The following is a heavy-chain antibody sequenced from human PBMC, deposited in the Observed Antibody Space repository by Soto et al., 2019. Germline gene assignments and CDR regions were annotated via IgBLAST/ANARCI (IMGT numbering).Heavy chain of an antibody. D-gene: IGHD5-18*01. Sequence: GGSLRLSSAASGFTFSNSWMSWVRQAPGTGLEWVGRIKVEANGGTTDYAAPVKGRITISRDDSKNTLYLQMNSLKTEDTAVYYCTTTLGDTAMVYYYYYYGMDVWGQGT. V-gene: IGHV3-15*01. J-gene: IGHJ6*02. CDR3: TTTLGDTAMVYYYYYYGMDV. CDR1: GFTFSNSW. CDR2: IKVEANGGTT.